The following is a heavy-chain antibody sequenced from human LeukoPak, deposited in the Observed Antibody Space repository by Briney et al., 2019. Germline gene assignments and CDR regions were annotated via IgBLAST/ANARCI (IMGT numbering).Heavy chain of an antibody. CDR3: ANTNAGTRPRGQLDY. Sequence: GGSLRLSWAASRFTFSIYGMGSVRQAPGKGLEWDSPIRCNGGSTYYADSMKGRFTISRDNSKNTLYLEMNSLRAEDTAGYYCANTNAGTRPRGQLDYWGQGTLVSVSS. D-gene: IGHD1-7*01. J-gene: IGHJ4*02. V-gene: IGHV3-23*01. CDR2: IRCNGGST. CDR1: RFTFSIYG.